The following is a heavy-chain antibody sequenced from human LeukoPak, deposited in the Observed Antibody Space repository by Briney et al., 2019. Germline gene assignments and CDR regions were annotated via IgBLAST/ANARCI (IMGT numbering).Heavy chain of an antibody. CDR1: GFTVSSNY. Sequence: GGSLRLSCAASGFTVSSNYMSWVRQAPGKGLEWVSVIYSGGNTYYADSVKGRFTLSRDNSKNMLYLQMKSLRAEDTAVYYCARDSTTGWYHEYWGQGTLVTVSS. V-gene: IGHV3-66*01. J-gene: IGHJ4*01. CDR2: IYSGGNT. CDR3: ARDSTTGWYHEY. D-gene: IGHD2/OR15-2a*01.